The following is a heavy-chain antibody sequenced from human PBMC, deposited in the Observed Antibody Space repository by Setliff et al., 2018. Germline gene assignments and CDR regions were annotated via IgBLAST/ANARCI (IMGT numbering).Heavy chain of an antibody. J-gene: IGHJ4*02. CDR2: IYIGGSA. D-gene: IGHD4-17*01. CDR3: AGGRRYDYGWDFDY. CDR1: GGSISSYY. V-gene: IGHV4-4*07. Sequence: TLSLTCTVSGGSISSYYWSWIRQPAGKGLEWIGHIYIGGSANYNPSLKSRVTISLDTSKNQFSLKLSSVTAADTAVYYCAGGRRYDYGWDFDYWGQGTLVTVSS.